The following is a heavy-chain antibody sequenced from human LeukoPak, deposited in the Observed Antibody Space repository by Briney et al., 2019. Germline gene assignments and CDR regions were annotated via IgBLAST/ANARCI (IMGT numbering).Heavy chain of an antibody. D-gene: IGHD3-10*01. CDR1: GYTFTGYY. J-gene: IGHJ6*03. V-gene: IGHV1-2*02. CDR3: ARGIHSDYYGSGSYYMDV. CDR2: INPNSGGT. Sequence: GASVKVSCKASGYTFTGYYMHWVRQAPGQGLEWMGWINPNSGGTNYAQKFQGRVTITRNTSISTAYMELSSLRSEDTAVYYCARGIHSDYYGSGSYYMDVWGKGTTVTVSS.